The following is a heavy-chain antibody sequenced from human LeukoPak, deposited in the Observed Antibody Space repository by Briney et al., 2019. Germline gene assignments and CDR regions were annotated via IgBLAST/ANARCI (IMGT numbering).Heavy chain of an antibody. CDR1: GFTFSSYA. Sequence: GGSLRLSCAASGFTFSSYAMSWVRQAPGKGLEWVSAISGSGGSTYYADSVKGRFTISRDNSKNTLYLQMNSLRAEDTAVYFCAKDQSYSSGLDYWGQGTLVTVSS. CDR2: ISGSGGST. CDR3: AKDQSYSSGLDY. D-gene: IGHD3-22*01. J-gene: IGHJ4*02. V-gene: IGHV3-23*01.